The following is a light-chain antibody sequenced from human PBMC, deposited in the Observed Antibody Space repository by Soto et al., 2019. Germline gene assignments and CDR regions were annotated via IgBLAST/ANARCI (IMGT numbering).Light chain of an antibody. J-gene: IGLJ2*01. Sequence: QSVLTQPPSVSGAPGQRVTISCTGSSSNIGAGYDVHWYQQLPGRAPKLLLYGNTNRRSGVPDRFSGSQSGTSASLAITGLQAEDEADYYCLSFDSSLSVVFGGGTKLTVL. CDR3: LSFDSSLSVV. CDR2: GNT. CDR1: SSNIGAGYD. V-gene: IGLV1-40*01.